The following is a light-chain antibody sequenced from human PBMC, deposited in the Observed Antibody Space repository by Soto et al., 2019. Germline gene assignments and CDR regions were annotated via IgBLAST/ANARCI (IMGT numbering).Light chain of an antibody. V-gene: IGLV2-23*01. CDR2: EGT. J-gene: IGLJ1*01. CDR1: SSDVGTFNL. Sequence: QSALTQPASVSGFLGQSITMSCTGSSSDVGTFNLVSWFQQHPGKAPKLLIFEGTKRPSGVSDRFSGSKSGNTASLTISGLQAEDEADYPCCSYAGTRTSWVFGTGTKLTVL. CDR3: CSYAGTRTSWV.